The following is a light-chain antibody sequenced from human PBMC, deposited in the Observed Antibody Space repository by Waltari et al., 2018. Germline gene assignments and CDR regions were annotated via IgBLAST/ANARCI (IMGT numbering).Light chain of an antibody. CDR1: QSISKY. CDR3: QHYESLPVT. Sequence: EIVLTQSSGTLSLSPGERATLPCRASQSISKYLAWYQQKPGQAPRLLIYHASSRAAGIPDRFSGSGSGTDFSLSISRLEPEDFAVYYCQHYESLPVTFGQGTKVEIK. J-gene: IGKJ1*01. CDR2: HAS. V-gene: IGKV3-20*01.